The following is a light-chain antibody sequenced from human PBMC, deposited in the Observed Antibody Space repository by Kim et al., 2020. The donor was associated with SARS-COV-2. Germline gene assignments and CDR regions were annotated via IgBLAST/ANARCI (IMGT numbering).Light chain of an antibody. CDR3: YSYAGGYAFV. J-gene: IGLJ1*01. CDR2: DVY. CDR1: SSDVGAYNS. Sequence: GQSVTISFSGTSSDVGAYNSVSWYQQHPGKAPKLIIYDVYMRPSGVPDRFSGSKSGNTASLTISGLQAEDESDYYCYSYAGGYAFVFGTGTKVTVL. V-gene: IGLV2-11*01.